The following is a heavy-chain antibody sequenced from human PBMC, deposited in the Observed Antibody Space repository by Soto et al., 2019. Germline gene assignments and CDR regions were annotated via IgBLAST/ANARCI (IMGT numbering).Heavy chain of an antibody. Sequence: GSLRLSCAASGFTFSNAWMNWVRQAPGKGLEWDGRIKSKTDGGTADYAAPVKGRFTISRDDSKNTLYLQMNSLKTEDTAVYYCTTLCHYYDSSPLDVWGQGTTVTVS. CDR1: GFTFSNAW. J-gene: IGHJ6*02. V-gene: IGHV3-15*07. CDR3: TTLCHYYDSSPLDV. D-gene: IGHD3-22*01. CDR2: IKSKTDGGTA.